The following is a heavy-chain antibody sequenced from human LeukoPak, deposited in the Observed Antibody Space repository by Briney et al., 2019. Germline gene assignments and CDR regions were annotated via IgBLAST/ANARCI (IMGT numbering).Heavy chain of an antibody. CDR2: INHSGST. CDR1: GGSFSGYY. V-gene: IGHV4-34*01. CDR3: AREGSNYDYVWGSYRPFRVDY. D-gene: IGHD3-16*02. J-gene: IGHJ4*02. Sequence: SETLSLTCAVYGGSFSGYYWSWLRQPPGKGLEWIGEINHSGSTNYNPSLKSRVTISVDTSKNQFSLKLSSVTAADTAVYYCAREGSNYDYVWGSYRPFRVDYWGQGTLVTVSS.